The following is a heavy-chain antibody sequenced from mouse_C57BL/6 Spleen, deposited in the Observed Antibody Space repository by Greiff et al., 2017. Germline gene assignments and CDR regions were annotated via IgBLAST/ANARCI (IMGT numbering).Heavy chain of an antibody. V-gene: IGHV1-55*01. CDR2: IYPGSGST. CDR3: ARGDYYGGYFDV. CDR1: GYTFTSYW. Sequence: QVQLKQPGAELVKPGASVKMSCKASGYTFTSYWITWVKQRPGQGLEWIGDIYPGSGSTNYNEKFKSKATLTVDTSSSTAYMQLSSLTSEDSAVYYCARGDYYGGYFDVWGTGTTVTVSS. J-gene: IGHJ1*03. D-gene: IGHD1-1*01.